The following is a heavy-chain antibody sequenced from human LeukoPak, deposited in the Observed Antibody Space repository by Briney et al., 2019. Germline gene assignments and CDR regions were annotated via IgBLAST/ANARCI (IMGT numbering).Heavy chain of an antibody. CDR1: GGSISSYY. CDR3: ARDADRYGSGSTFDY. Sequence: SETLSLTCTVSGGSISSYYWSWIRQPAGKGLEWIGRIYTSGSTNYNPSLKSRVTMSVDTSKNQFFLKLSSVTAADTAVYYCARDADRYGSGSTFDYWGQGTLVTVSS. CDR2: IYTSGST. J-gene: IGHJ4*02. V-gene: IGHV4-4*07. D-gene: IGHD3-10*01.